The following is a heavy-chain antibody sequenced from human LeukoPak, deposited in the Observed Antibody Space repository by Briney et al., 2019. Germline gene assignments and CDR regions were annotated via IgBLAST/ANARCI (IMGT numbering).Heavy chain of an antibody. D-gene: IGHD2-15*01. CDR2: ISYDGSNK. Sequence: GGSLRLSCAASGFTFSSYGMHWVRQAPGKGLEWVAVISYDGSNKYYADSVKGRFTISRDNSKNTLYLQMNSLRAEDTAVYYCAKDGEYCSGGSCYFYYFDYWGQGTLVTVSS. V-gene: IGHV3-30*18. J-gene: IGHJ4*02. CDR3: AKDGEYCSGGSCYFYYFDY. CDR1: GFTFSSYG.